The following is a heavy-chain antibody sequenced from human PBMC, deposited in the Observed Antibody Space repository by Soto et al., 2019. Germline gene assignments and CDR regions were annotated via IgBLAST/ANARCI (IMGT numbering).Heavy chain of an antibody. V-gene: IGHV1-69*15. D-gene: IGHD5-12*01. Sequence: QVQLVQSGAEVKKPGSSVKVSCKASGGTFSNYAITWVRQAPGQGLEWLGRIIPIFGSANYAQKFQGRVTITADESTTTDYMELSSLRSDDTAVYYCAKDGGKDGYFGNWCDPWGQGTLVTVSS. CDR1: GGTFSNYA. J-gene: IGHJ5*02. CDR2: IIPIFGSA. CDR3: AKDGGKDGYFGNWCDP.